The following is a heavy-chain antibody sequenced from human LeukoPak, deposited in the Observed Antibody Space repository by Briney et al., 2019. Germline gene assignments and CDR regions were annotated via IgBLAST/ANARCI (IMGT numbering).Heavy chain of an antibody. J-gene: IGHJ6*03. V-gene: IGHV4-39*01. CDR3: ARKQRGYNYGYDYYYYYMDV. CDR1: GGSISSSRYY. Sequence: SETLSLTCTVSGGSISSSRYYGGWIRQPPGKGLEWIGSMYYSGSTYYNPSLKSRVTISVDTSKNQFSLKLSSVTAADTAVYYCARKQRGYNYGYDYYYYYMDVWGKGTTVTVSS. D-gene: IGHD5-18*01. CDR2: MYYSGST.